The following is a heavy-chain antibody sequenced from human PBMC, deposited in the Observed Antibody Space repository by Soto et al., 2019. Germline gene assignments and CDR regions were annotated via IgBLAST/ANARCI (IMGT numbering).Heavy chain of an antibody. V-gene: IGHV3-33*01. Sequence: GGSLRLSCAASGFTFSSYGMHWVRQAPGKGLEWVAVIWYDGSNKYYADSVKGRFTISRDNSKNTLYLQMNSLRAEDTAVYYCARVRWELLRYYYGMDVWGQGTTVTVSS. CDR3: ARVRWELLRYYYGMDV. J-gene: IGHJ6*02. CDR1: GFTFSSYG. D-gene: IGHD1-26*01. CDR2: IWYDGSNK.